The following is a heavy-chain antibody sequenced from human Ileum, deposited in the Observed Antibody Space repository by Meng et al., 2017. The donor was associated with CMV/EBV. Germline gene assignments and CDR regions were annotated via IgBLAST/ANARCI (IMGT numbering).Heavy chain of an antibody. CDR1: GGSISSGTYY. CDR2: IYYSGST. Sequence: QLQGSGPGLVTPSGPLSLTCTITGGSISSGTYYWAWIRQSPGKGLEWIGSIYYSGSTYDNPSLKSRVTMSVDTFKNQFSLKLTSVTAADTAVYYCAGDWGPYSSRGYFDPWGQGTLVTVSS. J-gene: IGHJ5*02. CDR3: AGDWGPYSSRGYFDP. D-gene: IGHD6-13*01. V-gene: IGHV4-39*07.